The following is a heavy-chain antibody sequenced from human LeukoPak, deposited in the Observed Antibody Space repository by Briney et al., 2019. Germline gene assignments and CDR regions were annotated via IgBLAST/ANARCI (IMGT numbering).Heavy chain of an antibody. CDR2: IKQDGSEK. CDR1: GFTFSSYW. CDR3: ARDPRYGGYDLDY. Sequence: GGSLRLSCAASGFTFSSYWMCWVRQAPGKGLEWVANIKQDGSEKYYVDSVKGRFTISRDNAKNSLYLQMSSLRSEDTAVYYCARDPRYGGYDLDYWGQGTLVTVSS. J-gene: IGHJ4*02. V-gene: IGHV3-7*03. D-gene: IGHD5-12*01.